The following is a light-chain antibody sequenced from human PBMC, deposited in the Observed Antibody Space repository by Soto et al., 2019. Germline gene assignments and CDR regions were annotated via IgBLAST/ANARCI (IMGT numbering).Light chain of an antibody. V-gene: IGKV3-11*01. Sequence: EILMSHSPATLSVSPGERATLSCRASQSVSSYLPWYLQKPGQAPSLLLYDAPNRATGIPARFSGSGSGTEFTLTISSLEHEDFAVYYCQQRSKWPPSITFGQGTRLEI. CDR1: QSVSSY. J-gene: IGKJ5*01. CDR2: DAP. CDR3: QQRSKWPPSIT.